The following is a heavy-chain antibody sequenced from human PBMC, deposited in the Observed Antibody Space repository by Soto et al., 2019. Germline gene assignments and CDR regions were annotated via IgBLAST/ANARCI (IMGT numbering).Heavy chain of an antibody. J-gene: IGHJ3*02. D-gene: IGHD4-17*01. CDR2: ISWNSGSI. V-gene: IGHV3-9*01. CDR1: GFTFDDYA. CDR3: AKKRDMTTVNDAFDI. Sequence: GGSLRLSCAASGFTFDDYAMHWVRQAPGKGLGWVSGISWNSGSIGYADSVKGRFTISRDNAKNSLYLQMNSLRAEDTALYYCAKKRDMTTVNDAFDIWGQGTMVTVSS.